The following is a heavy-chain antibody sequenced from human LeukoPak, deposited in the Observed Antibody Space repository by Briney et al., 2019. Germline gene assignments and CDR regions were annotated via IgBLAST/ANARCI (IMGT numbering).Heavy chain of an antibody. J-gene: IGHJ5*02. CDR1: GFTFSNYA. V-gene: IGHV3-23*01. Sequence: PGGSLRPSCAASGFTFSNYAMSWVRQAPGKGLEWVSDISGSSGRTYYADSVKGRFTISRDNSKNTLYLQINSLRAEDTAVYYCAKRSAGYNYGPNWFDPWGQGTLVTVSS. CDR2: ISGSSGRT. CDR3: AKRSAGYNYGPNWFDP. D-gene: IGHD5-18*01.